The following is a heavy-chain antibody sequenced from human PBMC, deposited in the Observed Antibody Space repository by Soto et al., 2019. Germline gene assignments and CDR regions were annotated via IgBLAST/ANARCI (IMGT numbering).Heavy chain of an antibody. CDR2: ISGSGGSK. V-gene: IGHV3-23*01. CDR1: GFPFSSYA. J-gene: IGHJ4*02. Sequence: GGSLRLSCAASGFPFSSYALSWVRQAPGKGLEWVSAISGSGGSKYYADSVKGRFTISRDKSNSMLYLQMNSLRAEDTAVYYCAKDLYRDIVATLEYWGQGTLVTVSS. CDR3: AKDLYRDIVATLEY. D-gene: IGHD5-12*01.